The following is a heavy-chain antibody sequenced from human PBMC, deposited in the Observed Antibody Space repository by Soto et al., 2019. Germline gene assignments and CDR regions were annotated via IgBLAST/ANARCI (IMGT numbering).Heavy chain of an antibody. Sequence: ASVKVSCKASGFTFTSSAVQWVRQARGQRLEWIGWIVVGSGNTNYAQKFQERVTITRDMSTSTAYMELSSLRSEDTAVYYCAAGEPRITMVRGVIEYYYGMDVWGQGTTVTVSS. CDR1: GFTFTSSA. D-gene: IGHD3-10*01. CDR2: IVVGSGNT. V-gene: IGHV1-58*01. CDR3: AAGEPRITMVRGVIEYYYGMDV. J-gene: IGHJ6*02.